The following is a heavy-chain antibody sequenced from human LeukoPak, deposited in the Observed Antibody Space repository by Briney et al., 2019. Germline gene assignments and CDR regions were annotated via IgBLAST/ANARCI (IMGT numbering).Heavy chain of an antibody. D-gene: IGHD6-13*01. CDR3: ARGRGSSWYYFDY. Sequence: PSGTLSLTCAVSGGSISSSNWWSWVRQPPGKGLEWIGEVYHSGSTNYKPSLKSRVTISVDKSKNQFSLKLSSVTAADTAVYYCARGRGSSWYYFDYWGQGTLVTVSS. J-gene: IGHJ4*02. CDR1: GGSISSSNW. CDR2: VYHSGST. V-gene: IGHV4-4*02.